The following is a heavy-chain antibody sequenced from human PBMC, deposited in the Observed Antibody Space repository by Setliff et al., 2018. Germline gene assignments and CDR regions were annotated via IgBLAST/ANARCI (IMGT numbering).Heavy chain of an antibody. V-gene: IGHV1-2*04. CDR1: GYAFTDNY. J-gene: IGHJ3*01. CDR3: ARSDYLVVDGFDV. Sequence: WASVKVSCKTSGYAFTDNYIHWVRQAPGQGLEWMGWINPKTGGTNLAQKFQGWVSMTRDTFITTAYMELSRLTSDDMAVYFCARSDYLVVDGFDVWGQGTMVTVSS. D-gene: IGHD3-10*01. CDR2: INPKTGGT.